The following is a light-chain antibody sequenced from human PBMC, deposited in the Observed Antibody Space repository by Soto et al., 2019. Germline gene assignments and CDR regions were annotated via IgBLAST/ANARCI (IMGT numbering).Light chain of an antibody. Sequence: ESVLTQSPGTLSLSPGDGATLSCRASQSVSSTYLAWYQQKPGQAPRLLIYGASSRATGIPDRFSGSGSGTDFTLTISRLEPEDFAVYYCQQYGGSMTFGRGTQLEIE. J-gene: IGKJ5*01. CDR2: GAS. CDR1: QSVSSTY. CDR3: QQYGGSMT. V-gene: IGKV3-20*01.